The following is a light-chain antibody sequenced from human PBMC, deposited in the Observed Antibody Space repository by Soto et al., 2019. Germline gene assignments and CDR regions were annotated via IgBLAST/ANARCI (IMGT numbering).Light chain of an antibody. Sequence: EIVLTQSPATLSLSPVERATLSCRASQSVSRYLAWYQQKPGQAPRLLIYDASNRATGIPARFSGSGSGTDFTLTISSLEPEDFAVYYCQQRSDWPSTFGGGTKVQIK. J-gene: IGKJ4*01. CDR1: QSVSRY. V-gene: IGKV3-11*01. CDR2: DAS. CDR3: QQRSDWPST.